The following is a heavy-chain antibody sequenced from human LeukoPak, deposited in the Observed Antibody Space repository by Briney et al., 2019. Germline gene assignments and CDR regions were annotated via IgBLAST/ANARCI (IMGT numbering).Heavy chain of an antibody. D-gene: IGHD3/OR15-3a*01. CDR1: GFAFATYA. V-gene: IGHV3-23*01. CDR3: AKGRGTGTYYYDY. CDR2: LSGSGIST. J-gene: IGHJ4*02. Sequence: GGSLRLSCAASGFAFATYAMGWVRQAPGKGLEWVAALSGSGISTYYADSVKGRFTISRDNSENTLHLQMTGLKAEDTAFYFCAKGRGTGTYYYDYWGRGTLVTVSS.